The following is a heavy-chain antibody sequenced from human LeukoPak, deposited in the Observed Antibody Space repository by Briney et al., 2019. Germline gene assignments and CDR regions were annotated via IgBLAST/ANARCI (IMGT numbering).Heavy chain of an antibody. CDR2: ISYDGSNK. CDR1: GFTFSSYA. D-gene: IGHD2-2*01. V-gene: IGHV3-30-3*01. Sequence: PGGSLRLSCAASGFTFSSYAMHWVRQAPGKGLEWVAVISYDGSNKYYADSVKGRFTISRDNSKNTLYLQMNSLRAEDTAVYYCARGAYQLRLYYMDVWGKGTTVTVSS. J-gene: IGHJ6*03. CDR3: ARGAYQLRLYYMDV.